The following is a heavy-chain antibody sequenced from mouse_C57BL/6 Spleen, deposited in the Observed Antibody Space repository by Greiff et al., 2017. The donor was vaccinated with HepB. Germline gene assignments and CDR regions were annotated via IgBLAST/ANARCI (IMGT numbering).Heavy chain of an antibody. V-gene: IGHV3-6*01. Sequence: DVKLQESGPGLVKPSQSLSLTCSVSGYSITSGYFWNWIRQFPGNNLEWMSYISYDGSNNYNPSLKNRISITRDTSKNQFFLKLNTVTTEDTATYYGARAQSQLREVAWFAYWGQGTLVTVSA. J-gene: IGHJ3*01. CDR2: ISYDGSN. CDR3: ARAQSQLREVAWFAY. D-gene: IGHD3-2*02. CDR1: GYSITSGYF.